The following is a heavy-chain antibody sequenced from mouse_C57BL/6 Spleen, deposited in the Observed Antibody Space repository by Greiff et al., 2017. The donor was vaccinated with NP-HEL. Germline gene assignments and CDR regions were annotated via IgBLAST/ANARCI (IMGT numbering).Heavy chain of an antibody. D-gene: IGHD2-4*01. Sequence: EVKLQESGPELVKPGASVKIPCKASGYTFTDYNMDWVKQSHGKSLEWIGDINPNNGGTIYNQKFKGKATLTVDKSSSTAYMELRSLTSEDTAVYYCARSLLRQFAYWGQGTLVTVSA. V-gene: IGHV1-18*01. CDR2: INPNNGGT. CDR1: GYTFTDYN. CDR3: ARSLLRQFAY. J-gene: IGHJ3*01.